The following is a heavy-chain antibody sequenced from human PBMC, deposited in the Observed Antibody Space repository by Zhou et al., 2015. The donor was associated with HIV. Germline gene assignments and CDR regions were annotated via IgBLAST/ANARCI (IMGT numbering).Heavy chain of an antibody. CDR1: GGTFSSYA. Sequence: QVQLVQSGAEVKKPGSSVKVSCKASGGTFSSYAISWVRQAPGQGLEWMGGIIPIFGTANYAQKFQGRVTITADESTSTAYMELSSLRSEDTAVYYCARASGDIVVVPAVMNYYYGMDVWGQGTTVTVSS. V-gene: IGHV1-69*12. CDR2: IIPIFGTA. J-gene: IGHJ6*02. CDR3: ARASGDIVVVPAVMNYYYGMDV. D-gene: IGHD2-2*01.